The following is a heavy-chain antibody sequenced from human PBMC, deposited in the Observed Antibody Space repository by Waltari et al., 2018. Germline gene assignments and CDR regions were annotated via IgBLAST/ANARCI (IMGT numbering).Heavy chain of an antibody. V-gene: IGHV3-30*02. CDR3: AKDNTGMDV. CDR2: IRYDGSNK. CDR1: GFTFSSYS. Sequence: VQLVESGGGLVQPGGSLRLSCAASGFTFSSYSMNWVRQAPGKGLEWVAFIRYDGSNKYYADSVKGRFTISRDNSKNTLYLQMNSLRAEDTAVYYCAKDNTGMDVWGQGTTVTVSS. J-gene: IGHJ6*02.